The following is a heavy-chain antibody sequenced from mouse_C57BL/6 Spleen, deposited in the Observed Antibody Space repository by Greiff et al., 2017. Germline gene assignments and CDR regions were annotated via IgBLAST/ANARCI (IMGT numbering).Heavy chain of an antibody. CDR3: ASHLLWELRGYMDY. V-gene: IGHV1-47*01. CDR2: FHPYNDDT. J-gene: IGHJ2*01. D-gene: IGHD2-1*01. Sequence: QVQLQQSGAELVKPGASVKMSCKASGYTFTTYPIEWMKQNHGQSLEWIGNFHPYNDDTKYNEKFKGKATLTVEKSSSTVYLELSRITADDSAVYYFASHLLWELRGYMDYWGQGTTLTVSS. CDR1: GYTFTTYP.